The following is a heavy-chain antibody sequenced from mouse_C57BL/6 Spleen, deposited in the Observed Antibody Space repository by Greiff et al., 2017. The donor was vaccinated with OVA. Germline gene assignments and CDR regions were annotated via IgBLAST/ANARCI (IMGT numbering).Heavy chain of an antibody. J-gene: IGHJ3*01. CDR1: GYTFTSYW. CDR3: ARSGYGSSFAY. V-gene: IGHV1-69*01. CDR2: IDPSDSYT. Sequence: VQLQQPGAELVMPGASVKLSCKASGYTFTSYWMHWVKQRPGQGLEWIGEIDPSDSYTNYNQKFKGKSTLTVDKSSSTAYMQLSSLTSEDSAVYYCARSGYGSSFAYWGQGTLVTVSA. D-gene: IGHD1-1*01.